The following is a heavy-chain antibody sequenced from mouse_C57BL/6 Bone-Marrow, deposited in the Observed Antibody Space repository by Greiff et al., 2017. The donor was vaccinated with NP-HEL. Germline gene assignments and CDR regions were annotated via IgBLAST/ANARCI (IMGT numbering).Heavy chain of an antibody. CDR2: IHPNSGST. Sequence: QVHVKQPGAELVKPGASVKLSCKASGYTFTSYWMHWVKQRPGQGLEWIGMIHPNSGSTNYNEKFKSKATLTVDKSSSTAYMQLSSLTSEDSAVYYCARRWLLRNYFDYWGQGTTLTVSS. D-gene: IGHD2-3*01. CDR1: GYTFTSYW. J-gene: IGHJ2*01. CDR3: ARRWLLRNYFDY. V-gene: IGHV1-64*01.